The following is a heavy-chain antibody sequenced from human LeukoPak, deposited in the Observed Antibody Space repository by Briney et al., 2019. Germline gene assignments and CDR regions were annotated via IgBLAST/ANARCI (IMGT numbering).Heavy chain of an antibody. CDR2: INPSGGST. CDR1: GYTFTSYY. V-gene: IGHV1-46*01. CDR3: ARDERCDRSLPKRYNWFDP. D-gene: IGHD6-13*01. Sequence: ASVKVSCKASGYTFTSYYMHWVRQAPGQGREWMGIINPSGGSTSYAQKFQGRVTMTRDTSTSTVYMELSSLRSEDTAVYYCARDERCDRSLPKRYNWFDPWGQGTLVTVSS. J-gene: IGHJ5*02.